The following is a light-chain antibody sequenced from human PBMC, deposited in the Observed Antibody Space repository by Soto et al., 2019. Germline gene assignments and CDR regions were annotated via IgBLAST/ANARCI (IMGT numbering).Light chain of an antibody. Sequence: DIQMTQSPSSLSASVGDEVTITCRASQTISNYLNWYQQKPGKAPKLLIYAASSLESGVPSRFSGSGSGTDFTLTISSLLPEDFATYFCQQSYSTPYTFGQGTKVDIK. CDR1: QTISNY. CDR2: AAS. J-gene: IGKJ2*01. CDR3: QQSYSTPYT. V-gene: IGKV1-39*01.